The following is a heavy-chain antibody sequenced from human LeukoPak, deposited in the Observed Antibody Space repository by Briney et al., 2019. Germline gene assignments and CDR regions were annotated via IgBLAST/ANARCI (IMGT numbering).Heavy chain of an antibody. CDR3: AGTDYYDSSGLYY. CDR2: IIPIFGTA. D-gene: IGHD3-22*01. CDR1: GGTFSSYA. V-gene: IGHV1-69*05. J-gene: IGHJ4*02. Sequence: ASVKVSCKASGGTFSSYAISWVRQAPGRGLEWMGGIIPIFGTANYAQKFQGRVTITTDESTSTAYMELSSLRSEDTAVYYCAGTDYYDSSGLYYWGQGTLVTVSS.